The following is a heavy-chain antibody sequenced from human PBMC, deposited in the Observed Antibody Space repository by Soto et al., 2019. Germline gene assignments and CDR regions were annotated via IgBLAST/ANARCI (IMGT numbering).Heavy chain of an antibody. V-gene: IGHV4-59*01. J-gene: IGHJ3*02. CDR3: ARQRATIVPHDAFDI. CDR1: GGSISSYY. D-gene: IGHD5-12*01. CDR2: IYYSGST. Sequence: PSETLSLTCTVSGGSISSYYWSWIRQPPGKGLEWIGYIYYSGSTNYNPSLKSRVTISVDTSKNQFSLKLGSVTAADTAVYYCARQRATIVPHDAFDIWGQGTMVTVSS.